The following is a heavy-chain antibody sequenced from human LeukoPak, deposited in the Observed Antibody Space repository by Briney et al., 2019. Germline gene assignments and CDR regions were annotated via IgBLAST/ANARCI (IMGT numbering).Heavy chain of an antibody. CDR2: IYYNENT. J-gene: IGHJ6*02. Sequence: SETQSLTCTVSGGSISGYYWSWIRQPPGKGLEWIGYIYYNENTNYNPSLKSRVTISLDTSKNQFSLKLSSVTAADTAVYYCARFPAAINDYYGMDVWGQGTTVTISS. D-gene: IGHD2-2*01. CDR3: ARFPAAINDYYGMDV. CDR1: GGSISGYY. V-gene: IGHV4-59*08.